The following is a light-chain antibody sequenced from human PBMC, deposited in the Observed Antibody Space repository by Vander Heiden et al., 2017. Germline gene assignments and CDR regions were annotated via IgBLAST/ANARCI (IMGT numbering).Light chain of an antibody. J-gene: IGKJ1*01. V-gene: IGKV6-21*01. Sequence: IVLTPSPDFQSVTPKEQVTITCPASPSLGRSLYGYQQKTDQYPKLLIKYASQSFAGVPSRFSGSGSGTDFTLTINSLEDEDAATYYCHQSSSLPVTFGQGTKVEIK. CDR3: HQSSSLPVT. CDR1: PSLGRS. CDR2: YAS.